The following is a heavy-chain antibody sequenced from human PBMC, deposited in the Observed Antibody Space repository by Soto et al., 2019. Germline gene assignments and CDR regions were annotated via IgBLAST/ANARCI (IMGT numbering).Heavy chain of an antibody. CDR3: ARDSGGSGWHGVWNYYYYGMDV. D-gene: IGHD6-19*01. V-gene: IGHV3-7*01. Sequence: EVQLVESGGGLVQPGGSLRLSCAASGFTFSSYWMSWVRQAPGKGLEWVANIKQDGSEKYYVDSVKGRFTISRDNAKNSLYLQMNGLRAEDTAVYYCARDSGGSGWHGVWNYYYYGMDVWGQGTTVTVSS. J-gene: IGHJ6*02. CDR2: IKQDGSEK. CDR1: GFTFSSYW.